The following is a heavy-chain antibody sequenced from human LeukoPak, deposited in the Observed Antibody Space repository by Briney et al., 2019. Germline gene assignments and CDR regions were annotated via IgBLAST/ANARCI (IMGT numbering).Heavy chain of an antibody. V-gene: IGHV3-74*01. CDR3: ARALERTGY. J-gene: IGHJ4*02. Sequence: GGSVRLSCAASGFTFSTYWMHWVRQAPGKGLVWVSRMNSDGSSTSYADSVQGRFTISRDNAKNTLYLQMNSLRAEDTAVYYCARALERTGYWGQGTLVTVSS. D-gene: IGHD1-1*01. CDR2: MNSDGSST. CDR1: GFTFSTYW.